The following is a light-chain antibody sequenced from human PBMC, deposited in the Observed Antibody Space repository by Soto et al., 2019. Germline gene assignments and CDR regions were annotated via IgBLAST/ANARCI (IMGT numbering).Light chain of an antibody. J-gene: IGLJ2*01. CDR1: NSDIGSHS. CDR2: SND. Sequence: QSVLTQTPSASGTPGQTITISCSGSNSDIGSHSVDWYQQFPGMTPRLLINSNDQRPSGVPDRFSGSKSGTSATLAISGLRYEDEADYYCATWADSLNGVVFGGGTKLTVL. V-gene: IGLV1-44*01. CDR3: ATWADSLNGVV.